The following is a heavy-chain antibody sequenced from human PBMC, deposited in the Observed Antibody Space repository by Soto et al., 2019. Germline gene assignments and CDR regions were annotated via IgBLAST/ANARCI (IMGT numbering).Heavy chain of an antibody. CDR3: AKYILPTTPYFDY. CDR1: GFSFSNYA. V-gene: IGHV3-23*01. J-gene: IGHJ4*02. D-gene: IGHD5-12*01. Sequence: EVQLLESGGGLVQPGGSLRLSCAASGFSFSNYAMTWVRQAPGKGLEWVSSITCSSGLTYYADSVTGRFTISRDNSKNTLYLQMNSLRAEDTAVYYCAKYILPTTPYFDYWGQGSLVTVSS. CDR2: ITCSSGLT.